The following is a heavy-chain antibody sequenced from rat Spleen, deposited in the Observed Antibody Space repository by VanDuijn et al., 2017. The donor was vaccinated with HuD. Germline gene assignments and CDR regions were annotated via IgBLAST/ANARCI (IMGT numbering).Heavy chain of an antibody. V-gene: IGHV2S8*01. D-gene: IGHD1-1*01. CDR2: ISSGGDT. CDR1: GFSLTING. J-gene: IGHJ2*01. CDR3: ASKIYYYSGVDY. Sequence: QVQLKESGPGLVQPSQTLSLTCTVSGFSLTINGVSWVRQPPGKGLEWIAAISSGGDTYYNSALKSRLSISRDTSKSQVFLKMNSLQTGDTATYYCASKIYYYSGVDYWGQGVMVTVSS.